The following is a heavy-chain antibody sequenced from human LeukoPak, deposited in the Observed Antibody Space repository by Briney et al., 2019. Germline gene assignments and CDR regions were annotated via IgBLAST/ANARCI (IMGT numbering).Heavy chain of an antibody. Sequence: ASVKVSCKASGGTFSSYAISWVRQAPGQGLEWMGRIIPILGIANYAQKFQGRVTITADKSTSTAYMELSSLRSEDTAVYYCASQIPVGSSSWSRLYYYILGMDVWGQGTTVTVSS. J-gene: IGHJ6*02. V-gene: IGHV1-69*04. D-gene: IGHD6-13*01. CDR3: ASQIPVGSSSWSRLYYYILGMDV. CDR2: IIPILGIA. CDR1: GGTFSSYA.